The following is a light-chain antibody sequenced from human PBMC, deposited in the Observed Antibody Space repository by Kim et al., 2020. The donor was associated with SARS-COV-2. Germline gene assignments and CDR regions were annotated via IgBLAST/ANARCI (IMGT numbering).Light chain of an antibody. V-gene: IGLV9-49*01. CDR1: SGYSNYK. CDR3: GADHASGSNFVYVV. CDR2: VGTGGIVG. J-gene: IGLJ2*01. Sequence: QLVLTQPPSASASLGASVTLTCTLSSGYSNYKVDWYQQRPGKGPRFVMRVGTGGIVGSKGDGIPGRFSVLGSGLNRYLTINNIQEEDESDYHCGADHASGSNFVYVVFGGGTKVTVL.